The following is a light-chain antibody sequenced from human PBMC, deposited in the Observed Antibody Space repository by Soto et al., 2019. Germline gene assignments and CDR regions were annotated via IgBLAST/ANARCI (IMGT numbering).Light chain of an antibody. Sequence: EIVLTQSPATMSLSPGERATLSCGASESVSYSYVAWYQLKGGLAPRLLIHDASTRASGIPDRFRGSKSGTDFTFTFRGRLLEEAAEDYCQEYGSWPTAFGQGTRLEIK. CDR1: ESVSYSY. J-gene: IGKJ5*01. CDR3: QEYGSWPTA. V-gene: IGKV3D-20*01. CDR2: DAS.